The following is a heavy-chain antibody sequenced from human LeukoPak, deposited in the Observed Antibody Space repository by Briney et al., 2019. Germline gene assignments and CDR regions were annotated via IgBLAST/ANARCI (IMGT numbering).Heavy chain of an antibody. CDR1: GYTFTSYY. V-gene: IGHV1-46*01. CDR2: INPSGGST. CDR3: ARDLYSSGWYTRSYWFDP. J-gene: IGHJ5*02. Sequence: ASVKVSCKASGYTFTSYYMHWVRQAPGQGLEWMGIINPSGGSTSYAHKFQGRVTMTRDIATSTVYLELSSLRSEDTAVYYCARDLYSSGWYTRSYWFDPWGPGAMVTV. D-gene: IGHD6-19*01.